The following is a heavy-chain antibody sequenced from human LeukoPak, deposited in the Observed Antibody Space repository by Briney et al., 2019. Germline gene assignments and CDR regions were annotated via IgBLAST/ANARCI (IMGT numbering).Heavy chain of an antibody. Sequence: PGGSLRLSCAASGFTFSSYGMHWVRQAPGKGLEWVAVIWYDGSNKYYADSVKGRFSISRDNSKNTLYLQMNSLRAEDTAVYYCAKIPPSRLSSWIDYWGQGTLVTVSS. CDR3: AKIPPSRLSSWIDY. CDR1: GFTFSSYG. J-gene: IGHJ4*02. D-gene: IGHD6-13*01. CDR2: IWYDGSNK. V-gene: IGHV3-33*06.